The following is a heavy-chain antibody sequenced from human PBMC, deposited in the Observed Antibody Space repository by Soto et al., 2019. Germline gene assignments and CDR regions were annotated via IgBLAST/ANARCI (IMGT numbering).Heavy chain of an antibody. V-gene: IGHV3-48*02. D-gene: IGHD5-12*01. CDR1: RLPLNPYD. CDR2: NNHNSDTI. Sequence: EVQLVESGGGLIQPGVPLRVSCAACRLPLNPYDIMCPRQAPGKGLEWVLYNNHNSDTIYYADSEKGRFTISRDNAKNSLYLQMNSLRDEDTAVYYCVRDRGYTGYDLEYWGQGTLVTVSS. J-gene: IGHJ4*02. CDR3: VRDRGYTGYDLEY.